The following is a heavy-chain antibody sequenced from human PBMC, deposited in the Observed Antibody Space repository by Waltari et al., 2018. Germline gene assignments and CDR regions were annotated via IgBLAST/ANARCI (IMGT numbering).Heavy chain of an antibody. Sequence: QVQLQESGPGLVKPSETLSLTCTVSGGSISSYYWSWIRQPAGKGLEWIGRIYTSGSTNYNPPLKSRVTMSVDTSKNQFSLKLSSVTAADTAVYYCARDVARRDYGSGSYYNPNWFDPWGQGTLVTVSS. CDR1: GGSISSYY. D-gene: IGHD3-10*01. CDR3: ARDVARRDYGSGSYYNPNWFDP. V-gene: IGHV4-4*07. CDR2: IYTSGST. J-gene: IGHJ5*02.